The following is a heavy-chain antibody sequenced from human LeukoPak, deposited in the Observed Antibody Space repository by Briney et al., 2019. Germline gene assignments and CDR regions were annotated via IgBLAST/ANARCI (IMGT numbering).Heavy chain of an antibody. CDR2: IYHSGST. V-gene: IGHV4-38-2*02. D-gene: IGHD6-6*01. CDR1: GYSISSGYY. J-gene: IGHJ4*02. Sequence: SETLSLTCTVSGYSISSGYYRGWIRQPPGKGLEWIGSIYHSGSTYYNPSLKSRVTISVDTSKNQFSLKLSSVTAADTAVYYCARDSVPGYFDYWGQGTLVTVSS. CDR3: ARDSVPGYFDY.